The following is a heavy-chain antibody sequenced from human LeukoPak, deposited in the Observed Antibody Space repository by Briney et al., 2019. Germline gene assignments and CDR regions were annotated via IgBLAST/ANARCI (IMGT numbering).Heavy chain of an antibody. D-gene: IGHD3-22*01. V-gene: IGHV3-7*01. CDR3: ARAAYYDSSGYYKPLHY. Sequence: GGSLRLSCAASGFTFSRYWMSWVRQAPGKGLEWVASINQDESAKFYVDSVKGRFTISRDNAKNSLYLQMNSLRAEDTAVYYCARAAYYDSSGYYKPLHYWGQGTLVTVSS. CDR1: GFTFSRYW. J-gene: IGHJ4*02. CDR2: INQDESAK.